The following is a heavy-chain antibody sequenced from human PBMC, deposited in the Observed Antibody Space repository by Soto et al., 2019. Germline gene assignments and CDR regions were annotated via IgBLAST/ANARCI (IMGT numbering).Heavy chain of an antibody. D-gene: IGHD6-13*01. CDR2: INHSGST. Sequence: PSETLSLTCAVYGGSFSGYYWSWIRQPPGKGLEWIGEINHSGSTNYNPSLKSRVTISVDTSKNQFSLKLSSVTAADTAVYCCARGYSAVNWFDPWGQGTLVTVSS. CDR1: GGSFSGYY. V-gene: IGHV4-34*01. J-gene: IGHJ5*02. CDR3: ARGYSAVNWFDP.